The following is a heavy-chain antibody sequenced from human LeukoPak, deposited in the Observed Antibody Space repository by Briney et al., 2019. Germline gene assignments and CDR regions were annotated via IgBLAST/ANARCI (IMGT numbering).Heavy chain of an antibody. CDR3: ARADSSLFDY. CDR2: INPNSGGT. D-gene: IGHD3-22*01. J-gene: IGHJ4*02. CDR1: GYTFTGCY. Sequence: ASVKVSYKASGYTFTGCYMHWVRQAAGQGLEWMGWINPNSGGTNYAQKFQGRVTMTRDTSISTAYMELSRLRSDDTALYYCARADSSLFDYWGQGTLVTVSS. V-gene: IGHV1-2*02.